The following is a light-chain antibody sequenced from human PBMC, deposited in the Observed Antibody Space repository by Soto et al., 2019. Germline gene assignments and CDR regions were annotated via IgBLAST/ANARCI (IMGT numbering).Light chain of an antibody. Sequence: QSALTQPPSASGSPGQSVTISCTGTSSDIGGYHFVSWYQQYPGKAPKLMIYEVTKRPSGVPDRFSGSKSGNTASLTVSGLQAEDEADYYCTSYAASNNHVFGTGTKVTVL. CDR3: TSYAASNNHV. J-gene: IGLJ1*01. CDR2: EVT. CDR1: SSDIGGYHF. V-gene: IGLV2-8*01.